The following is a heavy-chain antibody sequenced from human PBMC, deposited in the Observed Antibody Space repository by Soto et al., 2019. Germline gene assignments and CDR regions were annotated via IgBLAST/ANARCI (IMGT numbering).Heavy chain of an antibody. Sequence: QVQLQESGPGLVKPSETLSLTCTVSGGSISNHYWSWIRQPPGKGLEWIGYIYYNGNTNYNPSLKSRVTRSVDTSKNQISMRLSSVTAANTAVYYCARANWYSEYWGQVTLVTVSS. CDR2: IYYNGNT. CDR1: GGSISNHY. D-gene: IGHD7-27*01. J-gene: IGHJ4*02. CDR3: ARANWYSEY. V-gene: IGHV4-59*11.